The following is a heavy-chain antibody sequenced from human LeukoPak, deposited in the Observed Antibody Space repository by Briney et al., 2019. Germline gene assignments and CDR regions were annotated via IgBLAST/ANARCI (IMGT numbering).Heavy chain of an antibody. CDR1: GGSFSGYY. Sequence: SETLSLTCAVCGGSFSGYYWSWIRQPPGKGLEWIGEINHSGSTNYNPSLKSRVTISVDTSKNQFSLKLSSVTAADTAVYYCARGGVYYYGSGSHNWFDPWGQGTLVTVSS. CDR2: INHSGST. D-gene: IGHD3-10*01. V-gene: IGHV4-34*01. CDR3: ARGGVYYYGSGSHNWFDP. J-gene: IGHJ5*02.